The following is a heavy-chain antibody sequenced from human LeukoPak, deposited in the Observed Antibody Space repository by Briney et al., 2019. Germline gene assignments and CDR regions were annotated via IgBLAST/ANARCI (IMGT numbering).Heavy chain of an antibody. CDR1: GFTLSSNY. J-gene: IGHJ4*02. Sequence: GGSLRLSCAASGFTLSSNYMSWVRQAPGKGLEWVSIIYSGGNTYYSDSVKGRFTISRDNSKKTLFLQMNSLRAEDTAVYYCARGQQWLGPEYWGQGTMVTVSS. CDR2: IYSGGNT. CDR3: ARGQQWLGPEY. V-gene: IGHV3-53*01. D-gene: IGHD6-19*01.